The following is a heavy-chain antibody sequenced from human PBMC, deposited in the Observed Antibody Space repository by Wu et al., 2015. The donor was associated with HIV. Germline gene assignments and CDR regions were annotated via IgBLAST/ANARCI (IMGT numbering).Heavy chain of an antibody. CDR1: GGTFSSYA. CDR3: AGFLHGLGNALYI. D-gene: IGHD3-16*01. Sequence: QVQLVQSGAEVKKPGSSVKVSCKASGGTFSSYAISWVATGPSDKGVEWMGGESSLLFGTANYAQKFQGRVTITADESTSTAYMELSSLRSEDTAVYYCAGFLHGLGNALYIWGQGDNGHRLF. CDR2: ESSLLFGTA. J-gene: IGHJ3*02. V-gene: IGHV1-69*12.